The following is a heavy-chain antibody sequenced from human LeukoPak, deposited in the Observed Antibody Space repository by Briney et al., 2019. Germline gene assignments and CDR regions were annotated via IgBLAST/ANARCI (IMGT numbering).Heavy chain of an antibody. CDR3: ARSYGVSGVLDY. CDR1: GFTFSSYS. J-gene: IGHJ4*02. CDR2: ISSSSSYI. D-gene: IGHD4-17*01. Sequence: GGSLRLSCAASGFTFSSYSMNWVRQAPGKGLEWVSSISSSSSYIYYADSVKGRFTISRDNAKNSLYLHMNSLRAEDTAVYYCARSYGVSGVLDYWGQGTLVTVSS. V-gene: IGHV3-21*01.